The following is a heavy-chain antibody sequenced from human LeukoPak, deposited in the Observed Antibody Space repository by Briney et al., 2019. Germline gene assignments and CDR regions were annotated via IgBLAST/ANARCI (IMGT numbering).Heavy chain of an antibody. Sequence: PSETLSLTCAVYGGSFSGYYWSWIRQPPGKGLEWIGEINHSGSTNYNPSLMSRVTISVDTSKNQFSLRLSSVTAADTAVYYCARGLWAYSGSWYSWFDPWGQGTLVTVSS. CDR1: GGSFSGYY. CDR3: ARGLWAYSGSWYSWFDP. CDR2: INHSGST. D-gene: IGHD6-13*01. V-gene: IGHV4-34*01. J-gene: IGHJ5*02.